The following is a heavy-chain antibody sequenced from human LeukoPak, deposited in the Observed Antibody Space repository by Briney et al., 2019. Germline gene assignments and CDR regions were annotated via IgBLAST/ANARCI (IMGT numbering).Heavy chain of an antibody. D-gene: IGHD3-16*02. CDR3: TKTSYDYVWGSYRPIYYFDY. CDR1: GFTFSNAW. V-gene: IGHV3-15*01. CDR2: IKSKTDGRTT. J-gene: IGHJ4*02. Sequence: GGSLRLSCAASGFTFSNAWMSWVRQAPGKGLEWVGRIKSKTDGRTTDYAAPVKGRFTISRDDSKNTLYLQMNSLKTEDTAVYYCTKTSYDYVWGSYRPIYYFDYWGQGTLVTVSS.